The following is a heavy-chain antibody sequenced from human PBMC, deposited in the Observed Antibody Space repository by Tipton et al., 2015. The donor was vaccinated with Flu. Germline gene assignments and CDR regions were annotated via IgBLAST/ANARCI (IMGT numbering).Heavy chain of an antibody. V-gene: IGHV4-4*07. Sequence: TLSLTCTVSGGSISSYYWSWIRQPAGKGLEWIGRIYTSGSTNYNPSLKSRVTISVDTSKNQFSLKLSSVTAADTAVYYCARSGIAAAAPYYYYMDVWGKGTTVTVSS. CDR3: ARSGIAAAAPYYYYMDV. J-gene: IGHJ6*03. CDR2: IYTSGST. D-gene: IGHD6-13*01. CDR1: GGSISSYY.